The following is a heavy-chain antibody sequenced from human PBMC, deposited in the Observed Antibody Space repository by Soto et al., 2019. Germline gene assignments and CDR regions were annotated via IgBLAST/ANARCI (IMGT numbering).Heavy chain of an antibody. V-gene: IGHV2-5*02. CDR1: GFSLSTSGVG. CDR2: IYWDDDK. Sequence: SGPTLVNPTQTLTLTCTFSGFSLSTSGVGVGWIRQPPGKALEWLALIYWDDDKRYSPSLKSRLTITKDTSKNQVVLTMTNMDPVDTATYYCAHTATPIAVVIMDYYYYGMDVWGQGTTVTVSS. CDR3: AHTATPIAVVIMDYYYYGMDV. J-gene: IGHJ6*02. D-gene: IGHD3-22*01.